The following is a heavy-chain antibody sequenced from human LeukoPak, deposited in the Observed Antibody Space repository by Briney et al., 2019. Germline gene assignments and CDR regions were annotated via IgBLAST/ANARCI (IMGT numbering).Heavy chain of an antibody. CDR2: ISSSSSTI. Sequence: GGSLRLSCAASGFTFSSYSMNWVRQAPGKGLEWVSYISSSSSTIYYADSVKGRFTISRDNAKNSLYLQMNSLRAEDTAVYYCARDQAPDCGGNSFNWFDPWGQGTLVTVSS. V-gene: IGHV3-48*04. CDR3: ARDQAPDCGGNSFNWFDP. CDR1: GFTFSSYS. J-gene: IGHJ5*02. D-gene: IGHD4-23*01.